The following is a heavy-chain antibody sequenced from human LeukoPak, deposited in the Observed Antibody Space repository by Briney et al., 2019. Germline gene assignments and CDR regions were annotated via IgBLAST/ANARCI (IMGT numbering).Heavy chain of an antibody. CDR1: GGSISSSSYY. CDR3: ARQANWGRWYFDL. CDR2: IYYSGST. V-gene: IGHV4-39*01. J-gene: IGHJ2*01. Sequence: SETLSLTCTVSGGSISSSSYYWGWIRQPPGKGLEWIGSIYYSGSTYYNPSLKSRVTISVDTSKNQFSLKLSSVTAADTAVYYCARQANWGRWYFDLWGRGTLVTVSS. D-gene: IGHD7-27*01.